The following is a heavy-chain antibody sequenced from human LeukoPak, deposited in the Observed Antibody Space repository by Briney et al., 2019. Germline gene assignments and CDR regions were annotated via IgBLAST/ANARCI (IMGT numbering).Heavy chain of an antibody. J-gene: IGHJ3*02. Sequence: PGGSLRLSCAASGFTFSSYAMHWVRQAPGKGLEWVAVISYDGSNKYYADSVKGRFTISRDNSKNTLYLQMNSLRAEDTAVYYCARGSGDTSIWDDAFDIWGQGTMVTVSS. V-gene: IGHV3-30-3*01. CDR2: ISYDGSNK. D-gene: IGHD2-21*01. CDR1: GFTFSSYA. CDR3: ARGSGDTSIWDDAFDI.